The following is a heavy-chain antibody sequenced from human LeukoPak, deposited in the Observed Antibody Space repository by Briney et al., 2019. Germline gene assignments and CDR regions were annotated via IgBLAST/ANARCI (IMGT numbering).Heavy chain of an antibody. Sequence: SETLSLTCTVSGGSISSSNYYWSWIRQPPGKGLEWIGYIYYSGSTYYNPSLKSRVTISVDTSKNQFSLKLSSVTAADTAVYYCARATDDYGDYAYWGQGTLVTVSS. J-gene: IGHJ4*02. CDR3: ARATDDYGDYAY. V-gene: IGHV4-30-4*01. CDR1: GGSISSSNYY. D-gene: IGHD4-17*01. CDR2: IYYSGST.